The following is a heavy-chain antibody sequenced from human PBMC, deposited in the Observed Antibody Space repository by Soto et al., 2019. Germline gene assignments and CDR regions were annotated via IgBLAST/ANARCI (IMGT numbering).Heavy chain of an antibody. CDR2: IYYSGST. CDR1: GGSISSYY. D-gene: IGHD2-8*01. J-gene: IGHJ4*02. Sequence: SETLSLTCTVSGGSISSYYWSWIRQPPGKGLERIGYIYYSGSTNYNPSLKSRVTISVDTSKNQFSLKLSSVTAADTAVYYCARGEPGTSDYWGQGTLVTVSS. CDR3: ARGEPGTSDY. V-gene: IGHV4-59*01.